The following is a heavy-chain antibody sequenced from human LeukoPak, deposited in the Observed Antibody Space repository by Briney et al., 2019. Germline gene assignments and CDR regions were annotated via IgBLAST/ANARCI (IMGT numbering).Heavy chain of an antibody. CDR2: IWYDGSNK. D-gene: IGHD3-22*01. CDR1: GFTFSSYG. CDR3: ARDFDSRGYSPSY. Sequence: GGSLRLSCAASGFTFSSYGMSWVRQAPGKGLEWVAVIWYDGSNKYYADSVRGRFTISRDNSKNTLYLQMNSLRAEDTAVYYCARDFDSRGYSPSYWGQGTLVTVSS. J-gene: IGHJ4*02. V-gene: IGHV3-33*08.